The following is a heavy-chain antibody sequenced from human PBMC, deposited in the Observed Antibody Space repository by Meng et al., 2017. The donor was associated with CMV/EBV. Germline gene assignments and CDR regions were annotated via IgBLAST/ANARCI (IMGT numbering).Heavy chain of an antibody. V-gene: IGHV4-38-2*02. Sequence: LRPSCTVSGYSISSGYYWGWIRQPPGKGLEWIGSIYHSGSTYYNPSLKSRVTISVDTSKNQFSLKLSSVTAADTAVYYCASYRGDSYGIHDAFDIWGQGTMVTVSS. CDR3: ASYRGDSYGIHDAFDI. D-gene: IGHD5-18*01. CDR1: GYSISSGYY. J-gene: IGHJ3*02. CDR2: IYHSGST.